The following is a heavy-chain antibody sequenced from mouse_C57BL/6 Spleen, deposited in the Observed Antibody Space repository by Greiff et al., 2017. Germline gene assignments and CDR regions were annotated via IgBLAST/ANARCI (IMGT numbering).Heavy chain of an antibody. V-gene: IGHV5-16*01. CDR1: GFTFSDYY. J-gene: IGHJ4*01. D-gene: IGHD4-1*01. CDR2: INYDGSST. CDR3: AREERLGSYAMDY. Sequence: EVMLVESEGGLVQPGSSMKLSCTASGFTFSDYYMAWVRQVPEKGLEWVANINYDGSSTYYLDSLKSRFIISRDNAKNILYLQMSSLKSEDTATYYCAREERLGSYAMDYWGQGTSVTVSS.